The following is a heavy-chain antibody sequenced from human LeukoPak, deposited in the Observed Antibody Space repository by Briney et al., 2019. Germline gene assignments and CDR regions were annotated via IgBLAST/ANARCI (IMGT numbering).Heavy chain of an antibody. CDR2: ISYDGSNK. CDR3: ARVEDSSSHHYYYGMDV. CDR1: GFTFSSYA. J-gene: IGHJ6*02. V-gene: IGHV3-30-3*01. Sequence: GGSLRLSCAASGFTFSSYAMHWVRQAPGKGLEWVAVISYDGSNKYYADSVKGRFTISRDNSKNTLYLQMNSLRAEDTAAYYCARVEDSSSHHYYYGMDVWGQGTTVTVSS. D-gene: IGHD6-13*01.